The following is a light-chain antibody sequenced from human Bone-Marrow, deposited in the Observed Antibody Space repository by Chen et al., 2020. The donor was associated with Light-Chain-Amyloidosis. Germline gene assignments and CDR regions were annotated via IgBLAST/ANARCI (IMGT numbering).Light chain of an antibody. CDR3: QVWDRSSDRPV. CDR1: TIGSTS. J-gene: IGLJ3*02. V-gene: IGLV3-21*02. Sequence: SYVLTQPSSVSVAPGQTATIACRGTTIGSTSVHWYQQTPGQAPLLVVYDDSDRPSGIPERLSGANSGNTATLTISRVEAGDEADYYCQVWDRSSDRPVFGGGTKLTVL. CDR2: DDS.